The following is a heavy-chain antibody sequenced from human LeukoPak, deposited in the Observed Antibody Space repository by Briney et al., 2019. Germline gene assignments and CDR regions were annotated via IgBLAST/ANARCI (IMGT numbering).Heavy chain of an antibody. CDR3: ARGAEGYYRAPLGGRNVYYYYGMDV. V-gene: IGHV4-59*01. CDR2: IYYSGST. CDR1: GGSISSYY. Sequence: SETLSLTCTVSGGSISSYYWSWIRQPPGKGLEWIGYIYYSGSTNYNPSLKSRVTISVDTSKNQFSLKLSSVTAADTAVYYCARGAEGYYRAPLGGRNVYYYYGMDVWGQGTTVTVSS. D-gene: IGHD2/OR15-2a*01. J-gene: IGHJ6*02.